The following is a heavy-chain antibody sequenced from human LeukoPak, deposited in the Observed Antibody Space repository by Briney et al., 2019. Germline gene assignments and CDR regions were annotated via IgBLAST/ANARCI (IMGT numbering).Heavy chain of an antibody. V-gene: IGHV4-34*12. CDR3: ARDHVVRSWYFDL. D-gene: IGHD2-15*01. CDR2: IFHSGST. J-gene: IGHJ2*01. Sequence: PGGSLTLSCAASGFTFSDHYMDWVRQPPGKGLEWIGEIFHSGSTNYNPSLKSRVTISVDKSKNQLSLKLTSVTAADTAVYYCARDHVVRSWYFDLWGRGTLVTVSS. CDR1: GFTFSDHY.